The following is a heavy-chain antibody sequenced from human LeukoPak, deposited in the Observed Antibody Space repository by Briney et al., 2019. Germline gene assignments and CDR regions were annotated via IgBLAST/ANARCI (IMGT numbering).Heavy chain of an antibody. V-gene: IGHV3-30-3*01. Sequence: PGRSLRLSCAASGFTFSSYAMHWVRQAPGKGLEWVAVISYDGGNKYYADSVKGRFTISRDNSKNTLYLQMNSLRAEDTAVYYCAREVLSYGDYVPMPDYWGQGTLVTVSS. D-gene: IGHD4-17*01. CDR3: AREVLSYGDYVPMPDY. J-gene: IGHJ4*02. CDR2: ISYDGGNK. CDR1: GFTFSSYA.